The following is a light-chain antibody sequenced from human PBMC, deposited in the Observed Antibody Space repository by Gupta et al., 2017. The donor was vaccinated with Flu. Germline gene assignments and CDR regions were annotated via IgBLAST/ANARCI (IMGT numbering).Light chain of an antibody. Sequence: DIQMTQSPSTLPASVGDRVTITCRASQSISSWLAWYQQKPGKPPKLLIYMASTLETGVPSRFAGSGSGTEFTLTISSLQPDDFATYYCQEYNRYSWTFGQGTKVEIK. V-gene: IGKV1-5*03. J-gene: IGKJ1*01. CDR1: QSISSW. CDR2: MAS. CDR3: QEYNRYSWT.